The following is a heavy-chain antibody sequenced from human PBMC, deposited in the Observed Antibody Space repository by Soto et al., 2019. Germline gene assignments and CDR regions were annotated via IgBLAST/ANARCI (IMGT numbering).Heavy chain of an antibody. Sequence: GAVKVSCAAAGFTFSIYTMFWVRQTPGKGLEWVSAISGSGSSGGNTYHGDSVKGRFTIFRDNSRNTLYLQMTGLRAEDRAIYYCAKDVWSEGPLDGLGVWGQGTTVT. D-gene: IGHD3-3*01. CDR3: AKDVWSEGPLDGLGV. CDR2: ISGSGSSGGNT. CDR1: GFTFSIYT. V-gene: IGHV3-23*01. J-gene: IGHJ6*02.